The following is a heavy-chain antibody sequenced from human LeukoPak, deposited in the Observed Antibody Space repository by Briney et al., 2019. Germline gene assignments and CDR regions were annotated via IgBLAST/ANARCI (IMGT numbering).Heavy chain of an antibody. D-gene: IGHD3-9*01. J-gene: IGHJ4*02. V-gene: IGHV4-34*01. CDR2: INHSGST. CDR3: ARRIDLAGSTFDY. CDR1: GGSFSGYY. Sequence: SETLSLTCAVYGGSFSGYYWSWIRQPPGKGLEWIGEINHSGSTNYNPSLKSRVTISVDTSKNQFSLKLSSVTAADTAVYYCARRIDLAGSTFDYWGQGALVTVSS.